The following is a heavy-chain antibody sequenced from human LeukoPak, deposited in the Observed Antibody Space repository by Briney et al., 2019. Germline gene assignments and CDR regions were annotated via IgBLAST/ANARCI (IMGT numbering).Heavy chain of an antibody. Sequence: SETLSLTCTVSGGSISSGGYYWSWIRQPPGKGLEWIGEINHSGSTNYNPSLKSRVTISVDTSKNQFSLKLSSVTAADTAVYYCARSLVYYGSGSYYPWGQGTLVTVSS. CDR2: INHSGST. V-gene: IGHV4-39*07. CDR1: GGSISSGGYY. D-gene: IGHD3-10*01. J-gene: IGHJ4*02. CDR3: ARSLVYYGSGSYYP.